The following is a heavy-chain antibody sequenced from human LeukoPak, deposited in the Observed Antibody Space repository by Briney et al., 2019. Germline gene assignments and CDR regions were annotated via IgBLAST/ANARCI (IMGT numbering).Heavy chain of an antibody. V-gene: IGHV4-34*12. Sequence: PSETLSLTCAVYGGSFSGYYWSWIRQPPGKGLEWIGEIFYSGSINYNPSLKSRVTLSLDKSKNQFSLQLSSVTAADTAMYYCAKTYSHFPPYFDYWGQGTLVIVSS. CDR3: AKTYSHFPPYFDY. J-gene: IGHJ4*02. CDR1: GGSFSGYY. CDR2: IFYSGSI. D-gene: IGHD4-11*01.